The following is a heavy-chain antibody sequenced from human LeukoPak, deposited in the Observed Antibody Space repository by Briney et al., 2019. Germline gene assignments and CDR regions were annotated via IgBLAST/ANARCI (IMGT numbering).Heavy chain of an antibody. CDR1: GFTLNNAW. V-gene: IGHV3-15*01. Sequence: TGGSLRLSCAASGFTLNNAWMSWVRQAPGKGLEWLGRIKRETDGGTIDYAAPVKGRFTISRDDSRNTLYLQLDSLKIEDTAVYYCTTDRYYDNSELQFQHWGQGTLVTVST. D-gene: IGHD3-22*01. CDR2: IKRETDGGTI. CDR3: TTDRYYDNSELQFQH. J-gene: IGHJ1*01.